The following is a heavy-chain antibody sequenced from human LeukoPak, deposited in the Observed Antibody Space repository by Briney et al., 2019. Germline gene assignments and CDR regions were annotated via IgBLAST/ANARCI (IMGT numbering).Heavy chain of an antibody. Sequence: SETLSLTCTVSGGSISTYYWSWIRQPPGKGLEWIGYIYHSGSTNYNPSLKSRVTISVDTSQNQFSLNLSSVTAADTAIYYCARDGYSGSDALWGQGTLVTVSS. D-gene: IGHD5-12*01. CDR2: IYHSGST. V-gene: IGHV4-59*01. CDR3: ARDGYSGSDAL. J-gene: IGHJ4*02. CDR1: GGSISTYY.